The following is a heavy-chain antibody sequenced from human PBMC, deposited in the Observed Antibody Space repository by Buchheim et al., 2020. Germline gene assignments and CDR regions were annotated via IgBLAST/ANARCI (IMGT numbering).Heavy chain of an antibody. CDR1: GGSFSGYY. Sequence: QVQLQQWGAGLLKPSETLSLTCAVYGGSFSGYYWSWIRQPPGKGLEWIGEINHSGSTNYNPSLKSRVTITVATSKNQFSLTLSSVTAADTAVYYCARTRLGPNYYYYGMDVWGQGTT. D-gene: IGHD3-16*01. J-gene: IGHJ6*02. CDR2: INHSGST. V-gene: IGHV4-34*01. CDR3: ARTRLGPNYYYYGMDV.